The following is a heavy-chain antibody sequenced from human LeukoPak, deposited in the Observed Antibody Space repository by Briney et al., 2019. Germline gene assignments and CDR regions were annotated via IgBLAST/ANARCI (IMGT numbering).Heavy chain of an antibody. D-gene: IGHD3-3*02. CDR2: INKDGGEK. V-gene: IGHV3-7*03. Sequence: GGSLRLSCAASGFTFSSYWMSWVRQAPGKGLEWVANINKDGGEKYYVDSVKGRFTISRDNAKNSLYLQMNSLRADDTAVYYCARIAFYENFDYWGQGTLVTVSS. CDR1: GFTFSSYW. J-gene: IGHJ4*02. CDR3: ARIAFYENFDY.